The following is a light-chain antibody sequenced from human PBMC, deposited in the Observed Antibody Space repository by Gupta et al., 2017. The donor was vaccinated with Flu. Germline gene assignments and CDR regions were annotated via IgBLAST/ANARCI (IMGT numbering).Light chain of an antibody. Sequence: QSVLTHPPSPSGPPGPRVTIPCPGSSSNIGSNTVNWYQQLPGTAPKLLIYSNNQRPSGVPDRFSGSKSGTSASLAISGLQSEDEADYYCAAWDDSLNGFYVFGTGTKVTVL. CDR2: SNN. V-gene: IGLV1-44*01. CDR3: AAWDDSLNGFYV. CDR1: SSNIGSNT. J-gene: IGLJ1*01.